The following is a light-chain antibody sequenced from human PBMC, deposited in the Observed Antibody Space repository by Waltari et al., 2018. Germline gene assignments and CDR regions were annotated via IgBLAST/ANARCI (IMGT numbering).Light chain of an antibody. Sequence: SYVLTQAPSMSVAPGQTARITCVGNSLGSKSVNWYQQKPGQAPVLAVYGDSNRPSGIPGRFSGSSSGSTATLTITWVEVGDEADYYCQVWDKSSYQAAFGGGTRLTVL. J-gene: IGLJ2*01. V-gene: IGLV3-21*02. CDR2: GDS. CDR1: SLGSKS. CDR3: QVWDKSSYQAA.